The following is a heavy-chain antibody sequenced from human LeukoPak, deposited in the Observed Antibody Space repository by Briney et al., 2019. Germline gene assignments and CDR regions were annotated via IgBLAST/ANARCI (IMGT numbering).Heavy chain of an antibody. D-gene: IGHD2-15*01. V-gene: IGHV4-59*01. CDR2: IYYSGST. Sequence: SETLSLTCTVSGGSISGYYWSWIRQPPGKGLEWIGYIYYSGSTNYNPSLKSRVTISVDTSKNQFSLKLSSVTAADTAVYYCAGGRGDCSGGSCYSAVDWFDPWGQGTLVTVSS. J-gene: IGHJ5*02. CDR1: GGSISGYY. CDR3: AGGRGDCSGGSCYSAVDWFDP.